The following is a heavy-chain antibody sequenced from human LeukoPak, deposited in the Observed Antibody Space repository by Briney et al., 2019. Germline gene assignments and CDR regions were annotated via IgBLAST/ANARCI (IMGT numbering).Heavy chain of an antibody. V-gene: IGHV4-59*01. Sequence: ASETLSLTCTVSGGSISSYYWSWIRQPPGKGLEWIGYIYYSGSTNYNPSLKSRVTISVDTSKNQFSLKLSSVTAADTAVYYCARGTTARLLDYWGQGTLVTVSS. D-gene: IGHD1-7*01. CDR3: ARGTTARLLDY. CDR2: IYYSGST. CDR1: GGSISSYY. J-gene: IGHJ4*02.